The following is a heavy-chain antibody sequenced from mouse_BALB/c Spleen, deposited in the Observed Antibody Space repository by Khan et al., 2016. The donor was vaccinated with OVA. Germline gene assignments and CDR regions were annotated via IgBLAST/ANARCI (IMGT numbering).Heavy chain of an antibody. V-gene: IGHV3-2*02. CDR2: ISSSGSA. D-gene: IGHD2-14*01. J-gene: IGHJ4*01. CDR1: GYSITSDYA. CDR3: ARSLYYSYGYGLDY. Sequence: VQLKQSGPGLVKPSQSLSLTCTVTGYSITSDYAWNWIRQFPGDRLEWMGYISSSGSASYNPSLKSRISITRDTSKNQFFLQLKSVTTEDTATYFCARSLYYSYGYGLDYWGRGSSVTGSS.